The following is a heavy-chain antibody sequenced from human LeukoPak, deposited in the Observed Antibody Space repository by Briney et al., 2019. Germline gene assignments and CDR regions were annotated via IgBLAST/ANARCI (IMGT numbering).Heavy chain of an antibody. D-gene: IGHD6-19*01. CDR2: ISGSGGST. J-gene: IGHJ4*02. Sequence: GGSLRLSCAASGFTFSSYAMSWVRQAPGKGLEWVSAISGSGGSTYYAGSVKGRFTISRDNSKNTLYLQMNSLRAEDTAVYYCAKGSSGWYDVEDYWGQGTLVTVSS. CDR1: GFTFSSYA. CDR3: AKGSSGWYDVEDY. V-gene: IGHV3-23*01.